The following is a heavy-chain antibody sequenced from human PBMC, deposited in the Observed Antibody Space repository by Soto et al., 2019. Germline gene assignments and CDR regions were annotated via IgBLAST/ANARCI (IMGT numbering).Heavy chain of an antibody. J-gene: IGHJ6*02. V-gene: IGHV3-23*01. CDR2: IGGSGDET. CDR1: GFTFSSCA. CDR3: ARDNCGGDCYPDFLGMDV. Sequence: PGGSLRLSCAASGFTFSSCAMSLVRQAPGKGLEWGSGIGGSGDETEYKESVKGRFTISRDNFKNTLYLQMSSLRAEDTAVYYCARDNCGGDCYPDFLGMDVWGQGTTVTVSS. D-gene: IGHD2-21*02.